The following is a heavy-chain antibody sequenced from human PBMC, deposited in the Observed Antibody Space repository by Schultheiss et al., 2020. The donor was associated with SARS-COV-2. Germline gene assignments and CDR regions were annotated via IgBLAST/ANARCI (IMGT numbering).Heavy chain of an antibody. CDR3: ARDLRGQGDWFDP. CDR1: GASISSYF. V-gene: IGHV4-59*01. D-gene: IGHD3-16*01. CDR2: IYYSGGT. J-gene: IGHJ5*02. Sequence: SETLSLTCTVSGASISSYFWSWIRQPPGKGLEWIGYIYYSGGTKYNPSLQSRVIISVDTSGNYLSLKLTSVTAADTAVYYCARDLRGQGDWFDPWGQGTLVTVSS.